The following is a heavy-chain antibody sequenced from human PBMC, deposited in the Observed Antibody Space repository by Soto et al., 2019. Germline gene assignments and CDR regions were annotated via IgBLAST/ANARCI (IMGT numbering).Heavy chain of an antibody. Sequence: PGGSLRLSCAASGFTFSSYDMNWVRQAPGKGLEWVSAISGSGGSTYYADSVKGRFTISRDNAKNTLYLQMNSLRAEDTAVYYCARDRIALDGWGQGTLVTVSS. D-gene: IGHD3-16*02. CDR2: ISGSGGST. CDR3: ARDRIALDG. J-gene: IGHJ5*02. V-gene: IGHV3-23*01. CDR1: GFTFSSYD.